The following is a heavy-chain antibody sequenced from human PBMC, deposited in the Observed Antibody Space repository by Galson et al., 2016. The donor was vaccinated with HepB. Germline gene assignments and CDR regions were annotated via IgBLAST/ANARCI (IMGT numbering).Heavy chain of an antibody. CDR2: INGGNGNT. CDR3: AAGLQFYLYYGMDV. D-gene: IGHD4-11*01. Sequence: SVKVSCKASGYSFTSYIMHWVRQAPGQSLEWMGWINGGNGNTEYSQHFQGRVSITRDTSASTAYMEVSSLKSEDTAVYYCAAGLQFYLYYGMDVWGQGTTVIVSS. J-gene: IGHJ6*02. CDR1: GYSFTSYI. V-gene: IGHV1-3*01.